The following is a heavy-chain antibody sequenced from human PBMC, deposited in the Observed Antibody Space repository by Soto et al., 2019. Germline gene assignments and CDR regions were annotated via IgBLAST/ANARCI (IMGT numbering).Heavy chain of an antibody. CDR3: ARDIVATDYYYGMDV. J-gene: IGHJ6*02. V-gene: IGHV1-18*04. CDR2: ISAYNGNT. D-gene: IGHD5-12*01. Sequence: ASVKVSCKASGYTFTSYGISWVRQAPGQGLEWMGWISAYNGNTNYAQRLQGRVTMTTDTSTSTAYMELRSLRSDDTAVYYCARDIVATDYYYGMDVWGQGTTVTVSS. CDR1: GYTFTSYG.